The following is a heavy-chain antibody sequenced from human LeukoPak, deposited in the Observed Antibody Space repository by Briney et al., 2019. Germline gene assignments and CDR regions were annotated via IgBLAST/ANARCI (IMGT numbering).Heavy chain of an antibody. CDR3: ASPSDYYDSSGYYDDAFDI. D-gene: IGHD3-22*01. V-gene: IGHV5-51*01. Sequence: GESLKISCKGSGYSFTSYWIGWVRQMPGKGLEWMGIIYPGDSDTRYSPSFQGQVAISADKSISTAYLQWSSLKASDTAMYYCASPSDYYDSSGYYDDAFDIWGQGTMVTVSS. CDR1: GYSFTSYW. CDR2: IYPGDSDT. J-gene: IGHJ3*02.